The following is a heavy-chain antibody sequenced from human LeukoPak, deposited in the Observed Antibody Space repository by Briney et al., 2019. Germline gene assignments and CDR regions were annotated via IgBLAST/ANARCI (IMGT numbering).Heavy chain of an antibody. Sequence: GGSLRLSCAASGCTFRSNSMNWVRQAPGKGLEWISYITASSSTIYYADSVKGRFTISRDNAKDSLYLQMNSLRDEDTAVYYCAKSPAGAWDYFDYWGQGTLVSVSS. CDR3: AKSPAGAWDYFDY. CDR2: ITASSSTI. D-gene: IGHD4/OR15-4a*01. J-gene: IGHJ4*02. V-gene: IGHV3-48*02. CDR1: GCTFRSNS.